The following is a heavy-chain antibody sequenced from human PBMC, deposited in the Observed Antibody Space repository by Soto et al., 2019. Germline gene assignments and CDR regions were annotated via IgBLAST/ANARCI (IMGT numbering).Heavy chain of an antibody. CDR3: AKVNSIVGDGDHDY. Sequence: EVQLLESGGGLVQPGGSLRLSCAASGFTFTTYAMSWVRQPPGKGLEWVSGISSSGDIPYYADSVRGRFTISRDQSKKTVYLQMNSLRAEDTALYYCAKVNSIVGDGDHDYGGQGTLVSVSS. D-gene: IGHD4-17*01. J-gene: IGHJ4*02. CDR1: GFTFTTYA. CDR2: ISSSGDIP. V-gene: IGHV3-23*01.